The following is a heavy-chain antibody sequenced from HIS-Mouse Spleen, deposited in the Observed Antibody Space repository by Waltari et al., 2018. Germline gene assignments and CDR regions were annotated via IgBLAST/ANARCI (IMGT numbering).Heavy chain of an antibody. CDR1: GFTFGSYS. D-gene: IGHD3-10*01. V-gene: IGHV3-48*01. CDR3: ARGGSGSYQY. Sequence: EVQLVESGGGLVQPGGSLRLSCAAFGFTFGSYSMNWVRQAPGKGLEWVSYISSSSSTIYYADSVKGRFTISRDNAKNSLYLQMNSLRAEDTAVYYCARGGSGSYQYWGQGTLVTVSS. CDR2: ISSSSSTI. J-gene: IGHJ4*02.